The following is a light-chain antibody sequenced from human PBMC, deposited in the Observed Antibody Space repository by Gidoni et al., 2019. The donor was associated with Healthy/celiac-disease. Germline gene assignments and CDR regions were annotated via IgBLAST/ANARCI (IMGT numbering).Light chain of an antibody. J-gene: IGLJ1*01. V-gene: IGLV2-14*01. Sequence: CTGTSSDVGGYNYVSWYQQHPGKAPKLMIFEVTNRSSGVSNRFSGSKSGNTASLTISGLQAEDEANYYCSSYTSSGTPYVFGTGTKVNVL. CDR3: SSYTSSGTPYV. CDR2: EVT. CDR1: SSDVGGYNY.